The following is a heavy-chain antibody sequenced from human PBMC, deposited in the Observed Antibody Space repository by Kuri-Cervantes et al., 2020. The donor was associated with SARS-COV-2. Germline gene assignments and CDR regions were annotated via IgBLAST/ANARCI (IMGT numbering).Heavy chain of an antibody. CDR2: IYYSGST. Sequence: SETLSLTCTVSGGSISSYYWSWIRQPPGKGLEWIGYIYYSGSTNYNPSLKSRVTISVDPSKNQFSLKLSSVTAADTAVYYCARQYYYDSSGHFDYWGQGTLVTVSS. V-gene: IGHV4-59*08. CDR3: ARQYYYDSSGHFDY. D-gene: IGHD3-22*01. CDR1: GGSISSYY. J-gene: IGHJ4*02.